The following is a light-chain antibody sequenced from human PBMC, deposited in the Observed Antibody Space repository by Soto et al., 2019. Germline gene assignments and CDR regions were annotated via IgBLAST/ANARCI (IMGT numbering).Light chain of an antibody. CDR2: DAS. J-gene: IGKJ5*01. CDR3: QQYNNWPPIT. V-gene: IGKV3D-15*01. Sequence: EIVWTQSPGTLSLSPGERAPLSCRASQSVSSTYLAWFQQKPGQAPRLLIYDASNRATGIPARFSGSGSGTEFTLTISSLQSEDFAVYYCQQYNNWPPITFGQGTLLEIK. CDR1: QSVSSTY.